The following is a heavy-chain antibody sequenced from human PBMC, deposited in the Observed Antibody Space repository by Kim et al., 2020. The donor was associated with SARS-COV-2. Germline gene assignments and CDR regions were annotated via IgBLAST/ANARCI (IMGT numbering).Heavy chain of an antibody. V-gene: IGHV3-21*01. Sequence: GGSLRLSCAASGFTFSNCHMNWVRQAPGKGLEWVSSISTSSEYIYYADSVQGRFTISRDNAKNALYLQMNSLRADDTAVYYCARSANLLRYFPFDCWGQG. D-gene: IGHD3-9*01. CDR1: GFTFSNCH. CDR2: ISTSSEYI. J-gene: IGHJ4*02. CDR3: ARSANLLRYFPFDC.